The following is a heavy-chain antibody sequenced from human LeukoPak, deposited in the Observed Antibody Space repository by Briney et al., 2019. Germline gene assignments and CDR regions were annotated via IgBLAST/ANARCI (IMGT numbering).Heavy chain of an antibody. CDR3: ARDATEYTVYYYYYYMDV. Sequence: SVKVSCKASGGTFSSYAISWLRQAPGQGLEWMGGIIPIFGTANYAQKFQGRVTITADESTSTAYMELSSLRSEDTAVYYCARDATEYTVYYYYYYMDVWGKGTTVTVSS. CDR2: IIPIFGTA. J-gene: IGHJ6*03. D-gene: IGHD2-15*01. CDR1: GGTFSSYA. V-gene: IGHV1-69*13.